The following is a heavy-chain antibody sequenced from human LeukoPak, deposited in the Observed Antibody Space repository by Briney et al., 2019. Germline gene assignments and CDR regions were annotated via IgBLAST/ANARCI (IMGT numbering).Heavy chain of an antibody. D-gene: IGHD3-22*01. CDR3: ARFFYDSSGYFPVDAFDI. Sequence: PSETLSLTCTVSGGSISSYYWSWIRQPTGNGLEWIGYIYYSGSTNYNPSLKSRVTISVDTSKNQFSLKLSSVTAADTAVYYCARFFYDSSGYFPVDAFDIWGQGTMVTVSS. V-gene: IGHV4-59*12. CDR2: IYYSGST. J-gene: IGHJ3*02. CDR1: GGSISSYY.